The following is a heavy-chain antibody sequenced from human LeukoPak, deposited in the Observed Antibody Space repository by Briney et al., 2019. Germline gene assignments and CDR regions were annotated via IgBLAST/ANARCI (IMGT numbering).Heavy chain of an antibody. D-gene: IGHD3-3*01. CDR3: ARAVGDFWSDYSAFDI. CDR1: GGSISSGDYY. V-gene: IGHV4-30-4*08. Sequence: SQTLSLTCTVSGGSISSGDYYWSWIRQPPGKGLEWIGYIYYSGSTYYNPSLKSRVTISVDTSKNQFSLKLSSVTAADTAVYYCARAVGDFWSDYSAFDIWGQGTMVTVSS. J-gene: IGHJ3*02. CDR2: IYYSGST.